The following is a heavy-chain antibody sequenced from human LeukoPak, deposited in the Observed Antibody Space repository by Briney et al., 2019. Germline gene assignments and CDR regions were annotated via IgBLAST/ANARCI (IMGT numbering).Heavy chain of an antibody. CDR2: IYPGDSDT. V-gene: IGHV5-51*01. Sequence: GESLQISCKGSGYSFTSYWIGWVRQMPGKGLEWMGIIYPGDSDTRYSPSFQGQVTISADKSISTAYLQWSSLKASDTAMYYCAGSGPAYYYGMDVWGQGTTVTVSS. CDR1: GYSFTSYW. J-gene: IGHJ6*02. CDR3: AGSGPAYYYGMDV. D-gene: IGHD5-12*01.